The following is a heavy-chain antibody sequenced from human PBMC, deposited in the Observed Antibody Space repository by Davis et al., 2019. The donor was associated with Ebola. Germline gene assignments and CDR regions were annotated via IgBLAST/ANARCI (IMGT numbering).Heavy chain of an antibody. J-gene: IGHJ4*02. D-gene: IGHD4-17*01. Sequence: MPSETLSLTCTVSGGSINSYYWSWIRQPPGKGLEWIGYIYYSGSTNYNPSLKSRVTISVDTSKNQFSLKLSSVTAADTAVYYCARVSYGHFDYWGQGTLVTVSS. CDR3: ARVSYGHFDY. V-gene: IGHV4-59*12. CDR1: GGSINSYY. CDR2: IYYSGST.